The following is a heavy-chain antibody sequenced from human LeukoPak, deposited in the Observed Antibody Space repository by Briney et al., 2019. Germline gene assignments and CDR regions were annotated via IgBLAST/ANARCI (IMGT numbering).Heavy chain of an antibody. V-gene: IGHV1-2*02. CDR1: GYTFTGYY. Sequence: ASVKVSCKASGYTFTGYYMHWVRQAPGQGLEWMGWINPNSGGTNYAQKFQGRVTMTRDTSISTAYMELSRLRSDDTAVYCCARAIDYYGSGSYYNPLDYWGQGTLVTVSS. D-gene: IGHD3-10*01. CDR3: ARAIDYYGSGSYYNPLDY. J-gene: IGHJ4*02. CDR2: INPNSGGT.